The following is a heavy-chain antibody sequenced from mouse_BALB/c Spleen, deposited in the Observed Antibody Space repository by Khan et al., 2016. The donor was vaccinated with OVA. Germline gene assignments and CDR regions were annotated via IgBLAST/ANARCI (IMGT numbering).Heavy chain of an antibody. V-gene: IGHV5-17*02. J-gene: IGHJ4*01. CDR3: ASPVITTAKGAMDS. CDR2: ISSGSSTI. D-gene: IGHD1-2*01. Sequence: EVQLVESGGGLVQPGGSRKLSCAASGFTFSSFGMHWVRQAPEKGLEWVAYISSGSSTIYYADSVKGRFTISRDNPKNPLFLQMHSLRSEDTAMYYCASPVITTAKGAMDSWGQGTSVTVSS. CDR1: GFTFSSFG.